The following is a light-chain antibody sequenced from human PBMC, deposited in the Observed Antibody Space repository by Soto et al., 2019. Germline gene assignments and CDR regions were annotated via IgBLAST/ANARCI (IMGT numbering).Light chain of an antibody. CDR1: QSISSN. V-gene: IGKV3-15*01. J-gene: IGKJ4*01. CDR2: RTS. Sequence: EIVMTQSPATLSVSPGERATLSCRASQSISSNLAWYQQKPGQAPRLLMFRTSSRATGVPARFSGSWSGTEFNLTISSRQSEDFGVYYCQQYNNWPRATFGGGTKVDIK. CDR3: QQYNNWPRAT.